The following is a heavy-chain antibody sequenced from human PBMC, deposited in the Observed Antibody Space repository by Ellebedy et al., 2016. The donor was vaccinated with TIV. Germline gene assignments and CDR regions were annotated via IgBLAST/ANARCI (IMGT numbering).Heavy chain of an antibody. CDR1: GYSIDSGYY. CDR2: MHQSGST. D-gene: IGHD3-22*01. J-gene: IGHJ4*02. CDR3: ARDPLATYYESSAYYSSDY. Sequence: SETLSLTXTVSGYSIDSGYYCGWIRQSPRKGLEWIGSMHQSGSTYYNPSLKSRVTISMDTSKNQFSLNLSSVTAADTAVYYCARDPLATYYESSAYYSSDYWGQGTLVTVSS. V-gene: IGHV4-38-2*02.